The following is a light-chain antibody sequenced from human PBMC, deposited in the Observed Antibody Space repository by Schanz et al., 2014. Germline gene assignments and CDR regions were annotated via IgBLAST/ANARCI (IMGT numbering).Light chain of an antibody. V-gene: IGLV2-14*03. J-gene: IGLJ2*01. Sequence: QSALTQPASVSGSPGQSITISCTGTSSDVGGYNYVSWYQQHPGKAPKLMIYDVSNRPSGVSNRFSGSKSGNTASLTISGLQAEDEADYYCSSYTTNSAPGVVFGGGTKVTV. CDR3: SSYTTNSAPGVV. CDR1: SSDVGGYNY. CDR2: DVS.